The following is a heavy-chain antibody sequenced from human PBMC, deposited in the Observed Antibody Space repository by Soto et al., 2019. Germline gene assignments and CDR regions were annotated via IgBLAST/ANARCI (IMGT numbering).Heavy chain of an antibody. CDR2: MNPNSGST. D-gene: IGHD5-18*01. V-gene: IGHV1-8*01. CDR3: ARVPDGYSYGYCDY. J-gene: IGHJ4*02. CDR1: GYTFTSYD. Sequence: ASVKVSCKASGYTFTSYDINWVRQATGQGLEWMGWMNPNSGSTGYAQKLQGWVTMTRDTSTSTAYMELSSLRSEDTAVYYCARVPDGYSYGYCDYWGQGTLVTVS.